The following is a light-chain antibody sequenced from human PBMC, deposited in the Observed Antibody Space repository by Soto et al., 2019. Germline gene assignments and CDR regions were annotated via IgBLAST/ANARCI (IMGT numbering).Light chain of an antibody. CDR3: AAWDDSLNGAV. CDR1: SSNIGSNT. CDR2: SNN. Sequence: QSVLTQPPSASGTPGQRVTISCSGSSSNIGSNTINWYQHLPGTAPKLLIYSNNQRPSGVPDRFSGSKSGTSASLAISGLHSEDEADYYCAAWDDSLNGAVFGGRTQLTVL. J-gene: IGLJ7*01. V-gene: IGLV1-44*01.